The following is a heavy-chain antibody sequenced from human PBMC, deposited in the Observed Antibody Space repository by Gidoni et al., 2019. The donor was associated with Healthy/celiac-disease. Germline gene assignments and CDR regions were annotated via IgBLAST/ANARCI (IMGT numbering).Heavy chain of an antibody. Sequence: EVQLVESGGGLVKPGGSLRLSCAASGFTFSSYSMNWVRQAPGKGLEWVSSISSSSSYIYYADSVKGRFTISRDNAKNSLYLQMNSLRAEDTAVYYCARSIAVAGSGDAFDIWGQGTMVTVSS. V-gene: IGHV3-21*01. CDR3: ARSIAVAGSGDAFDI. J-gene: IGHJ3*02. CDR1: GFTFSSYS. D-gene: IGHD6-19*01. CDR2: ISSSSSYI.